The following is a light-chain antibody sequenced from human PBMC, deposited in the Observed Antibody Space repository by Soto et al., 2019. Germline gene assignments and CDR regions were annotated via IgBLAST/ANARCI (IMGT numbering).Light chain of an antibody. Sequence: ETVLTQSPATLSVSPGERATLSCRASRTVGNYLAWYQQKPGQAPRLIIYDVSTGAPGIPPRFSAGGSGTDFTLTITSLEPDDFAIYYSQQRSNPITFGQGTRLEIK. CDR1: RTVGNY. J-gene: IGKJ5*01. V-gene: IGKV3-11*01. CDR2: DVS. CDR3: QQRSNPIT.